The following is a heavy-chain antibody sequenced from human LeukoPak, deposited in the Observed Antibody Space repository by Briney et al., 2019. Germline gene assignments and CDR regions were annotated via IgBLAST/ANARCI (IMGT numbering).Heavy chain of an antibody. D-gene: IGHD3-9*01. V-gene: IGHV1-2*02. J-gene: IGHJ6*02. CDR2: INPNSGGT. CDR1: GYTFTDYY. CDR3: ARVFYDILDYYGMDV. Sequence: GASVKVSCKASGYTFTDYYMHWVRQAPGQGLEWMGWINPNSGGTNYAQKFQGRVTMTRDTSISTAYMELSRLRSDDTAVYYCARVFYDILDYYGMDVWGQGTTVTVSS.